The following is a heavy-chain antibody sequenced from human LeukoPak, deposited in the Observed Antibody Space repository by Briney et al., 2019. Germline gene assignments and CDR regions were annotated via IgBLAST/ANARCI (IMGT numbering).Heavy chain of an antibody. D-gene: IGHD3-10*01. J-gene: IGHJ3*02. CDR2: IYHSGYT. CDR1: GVSINSGDYY. Sequence: PSDSLSLACTVSGVSINSGDYYWNWLRPPPGKGLEWIGCIYHSGYTYYDPSLNSRVIISVDTSKNQFSLQLSSVTAADTAVYYYARLVLWFGESRPDAFDIWGQGTMVTVSS. V-gene: IGHV4-30-4*02. CDR3: ARLVLWFGESRPDAFDI.